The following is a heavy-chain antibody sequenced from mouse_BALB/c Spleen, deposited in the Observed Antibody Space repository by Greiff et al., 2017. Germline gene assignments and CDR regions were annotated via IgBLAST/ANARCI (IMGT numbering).Heavy chain of an antibody. Sequence: EVQGVESGPELVKPGASVKIPCKASGYTFTDYNMDWVKQSHGKSLEWIGDINPNNGGTIYNQKFKGKATLTVDKSSSTAYMELRSLTSEDTAVYYCARGGITTVLDYWGQGTTLTVSS. V-gene: IGHV1-18*01. D-gene: IGHD1-1*01. CDR2: INPNNGGT. CDR3: ARGGITTVLDY. J-gene: IGHJ2*01. CDR1: GYTFTDYN.